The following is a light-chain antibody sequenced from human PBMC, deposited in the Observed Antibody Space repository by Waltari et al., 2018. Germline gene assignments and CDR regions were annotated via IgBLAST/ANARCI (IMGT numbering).Light chain of an antibody. Sequence: SPPPLPFLHGQEAPSPSKSIQSLVHSDRNTSLTWFQQRPGQSPRRLIYRVSTRDSGIPDRFSGSGSGTDFTLTISRVEAEDVAIYYCMQGTYWPYTFGQGTKLDVK. V-gene: IGKV2-30*02. CDR3: MQGTYWPYT. J-gene: IGKJ2*01. CDR2: RVS. CDR1: QSLVHSDRNTS.